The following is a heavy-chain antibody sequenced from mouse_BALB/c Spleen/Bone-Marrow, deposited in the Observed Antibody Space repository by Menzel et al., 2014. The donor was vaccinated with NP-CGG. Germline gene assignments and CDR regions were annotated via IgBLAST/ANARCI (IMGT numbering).Heavy chain of an antibody. CDR2: IYPGSGNT. Sequence: QVQLQQSGTELVRPGTSVKISCKASGYAFTNYWLGWVKQRPGHGLEWIGDIYPGSGNTYYNEKFKGKVTLTADKSSSTAYMQLSSLTSEDSAVYFCTRRRSLDYWGQGTTLTVSS. CDR1: GYAFTNYW. J-gene: IGHJ2*01. CDR3: TRRRSLDY. V-gene: IGHV1-63*01.